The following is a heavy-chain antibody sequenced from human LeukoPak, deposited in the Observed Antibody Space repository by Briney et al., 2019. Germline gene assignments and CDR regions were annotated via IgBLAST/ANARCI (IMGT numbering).Heavy chain of an antibody. CDR3: ASSKWSAGGDYYHYMDV. D-gene: IGHD6-13*01. V-gene: IGHV1-18*01. Sequence: ASVKVSCTASGYIFTSYGISWVRQAPGQGLEWMGWISAYNGNTNYAQKFQGRVTMTTDTSTSTAYMELRSLRSDDTAMYYCASSKWSAGGDYYHYMDVWGKGTTVTVSS. CDR1: GYIFTSYG. J-gene: IGHJ6*03. CDR2: ISAYNGNT.